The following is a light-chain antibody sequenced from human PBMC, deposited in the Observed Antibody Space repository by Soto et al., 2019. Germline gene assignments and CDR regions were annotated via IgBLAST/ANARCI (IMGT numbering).Light chain of an antibody. J-gene: IGLJ3*02. CDR2: EVS. V-gene: IGLV2-14*01. Sequence: QSVLIQPASVSGSPGQSITISCTGTSSDVGGYNYVSWYQQHPGKAPKLMIYEVSNRPSGVSNRFSGSKSGNTASLTISGLQAEDEADYYCSSYTSSSRVFGGGTKLTVL. CDR3: SSYTSSSRV. CDR1: SSDVGGYNY.